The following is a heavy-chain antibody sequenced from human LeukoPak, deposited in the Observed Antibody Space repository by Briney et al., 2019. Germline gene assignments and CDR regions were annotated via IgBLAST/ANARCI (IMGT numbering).Heavy chain of an antibody. J-gene: IGHJ4*02. CDR3: AKEAWYYGSGSPFDY. D-gene: IGHD3-10*01. CDR2: INHSGST. V-gene: IGHV4-34*01. CDR1: GGSFSGYY. Sequence: ASETLSLTCAVYGGSFSGYYWSWIRQPPGKGLEWIGEINHSGSTNYNPSLKSRVTISVDTSKNQFSLKLSSVTAADTAVYYCAKEAWYYGSGSPFDYWGQGTLVTVSS.